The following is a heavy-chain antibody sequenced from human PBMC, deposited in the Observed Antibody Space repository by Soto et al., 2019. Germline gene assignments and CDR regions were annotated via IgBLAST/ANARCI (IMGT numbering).Heavy chain of an antibody. Sequence: GESLKISWKGSGYSFTSYCIVWVRQMPGKGLEWMGIIYPGDSDTRYSPSFQGQVTISADKSISTAYLQWSSLKASDTAMYYCARQRVGAIGYFDSLGQGTLVTVSS. CDR2: IYPGDSDT. V-gene: IGHV5-51*01. D-gene: IGHD1-26*01. CDR1: GYSFTSYC. J-gene: IGHJ4*02. CDR3: ARQRVGAIGYFDS.